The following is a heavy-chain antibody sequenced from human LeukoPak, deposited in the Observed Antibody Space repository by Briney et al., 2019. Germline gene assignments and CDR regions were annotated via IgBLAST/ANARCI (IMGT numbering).Heavy chain of an antibody. J-gene: IGHJ4*02. V-gene: IGHV5-51*01. Sequence: GESLKISCKGFGYSFTNYWIGWVRQMPGKGLEGMGIIYPDDSNTRYSPSFQGRITISADKSISTAYLQWSSLKASDTAMYYCATRGSDDYFDYWGQGTLVTVSS. CDR2: IYPDDSNT. CDR1: GYSFTNYW. CDR3: ATRGSDDYFDY. D-gene: IGHD3-10*01.